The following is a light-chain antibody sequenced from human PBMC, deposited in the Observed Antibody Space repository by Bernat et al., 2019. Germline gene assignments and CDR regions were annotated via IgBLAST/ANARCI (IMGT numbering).Light chain of an antibody. CDR1: QSVSSSY. Sequence: EIVLTQSPGTLSLSPGERATLSCRASQSVSSSYLAWHQQKPGQAPRLLTYGASSRATGIPDRFRGSGSGTDFTLTISRLDPEEFAVYYCQQYGSSPRTFGEGTQVEIK. CDR3: QQYGSSPRT. V-gene: IGKV3-20*01. J-gene: IGKJ1*01. CDR2: GAS.